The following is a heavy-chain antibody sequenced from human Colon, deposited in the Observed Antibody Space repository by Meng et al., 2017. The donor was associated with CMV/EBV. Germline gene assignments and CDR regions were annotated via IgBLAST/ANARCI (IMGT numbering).Heavy chain of an antibody. CDR2: IHHSGTT. CDR3: GSATDYKVDY. D-gene: IGHD4/OR15-4a*01. CDR1: GDSVSSNSW. J-gene: IGHJ4*02. V-gene: IGHV4-4*02. Sequence: LTCAVTGDSVSSNSWWTWVRQPPGTGPEWIGEIHHSGTTAHNPSLRSRISFSVDKSRNQVSLHLTTVAAADTAVYYCGSATDYKVDYWGQGTLVTVSS.